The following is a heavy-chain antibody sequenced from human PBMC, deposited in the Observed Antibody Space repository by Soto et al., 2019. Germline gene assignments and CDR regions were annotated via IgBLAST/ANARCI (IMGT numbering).Heavy chain of an antibody. D-gene: IGHD6-13*01. CDR2: INPSGGST. V-gene: IGHV1-46*01. Sequence: QVQLVQSGAEVKKPGASVKVSCKTSGYTFTSYYMHWVRQAPGQGLEWMGIINPSGGSTRYAQKFKGRVTMTRDTSTSKVYMELSSLRSEDTAGYYCARDFSIAAAGTYYYYGMDVWGQGTTDTVSS. CDR1: GYTFTSYY. CDR3: ARDFSIAAAGTYYYYGMDV. J-gene: IGHJ6*02.